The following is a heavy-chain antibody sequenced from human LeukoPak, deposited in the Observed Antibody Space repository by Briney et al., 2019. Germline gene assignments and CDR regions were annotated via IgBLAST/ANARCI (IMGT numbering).Heavy chain of an antibody. V-gene: IGHV4-39*01. CDR3: ARLVDTAVDY. CDR2: IYYSGST. D-gene: IGHD5-18*01. J-gene: IGHJ4*02. Sequence: PSETLSLTCTVSGGSISSYYWSWIRQPPGKGLEWIGSIYYSGSTYYNPSLKSRVTISVDTSKNQFSLKLSSVTAADTAVYYCARLVDTAVDYWGQGTLVTVSS. CDR1: GGSISSYY.